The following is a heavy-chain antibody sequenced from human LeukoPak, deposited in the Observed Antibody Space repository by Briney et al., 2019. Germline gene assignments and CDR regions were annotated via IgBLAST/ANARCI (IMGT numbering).Heavy chain of an antibody. CDR3: TSDRYYDILTPEDY. J-gene: IGHJ4*02. CDR2: IRSKAYGGTT. CDR1: GFTGGDYA. D-gene: IGHD3-9*01. Sequence: GGSLRLSCTASGFTGGDYAMSWFRQAPGKGLEWVGFIRSKAYGGTTEYAASVKGRFTISRDDSKSIAYLQMNSLKTEDTAVYYCTSDRYYDILTPEDYWGQGTLVTVSS. V-gene: IGHV3-49*03.